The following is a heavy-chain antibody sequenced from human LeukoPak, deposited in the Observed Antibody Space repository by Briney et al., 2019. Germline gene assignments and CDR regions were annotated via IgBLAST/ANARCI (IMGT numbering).Heavy chain of an antibody. Sequence: GGSLRLSCAASGFTFSRYGMHWIRQAPGKGLEWVAFIRYDGSNKYYADSVKGRFTISRDNSKNTLYLQMNSLRAEDTAVYYCAKDHFVYGSGSSGDYWGQGTLVTVSS. V-gene: IGHV3-30*02. CDR3: AKDHFVYGSGSSGDY. D-gene: IGHD3-10*01. CDR1: GFTFSRYG. J-gene: IGHJ4*02. CDR2: IRYDGSNK.